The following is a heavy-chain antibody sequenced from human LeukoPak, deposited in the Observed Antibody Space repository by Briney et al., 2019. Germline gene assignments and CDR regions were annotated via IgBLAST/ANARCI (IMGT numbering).Heavy chain of an antibody. CDR1: GYTFTDCH. V-gene: IGHV1-2*02. CDR2: INPNSGGT. CDR3: ARDIRPRVESFDY. D-gene: IGHD3-3*01. J-gene: IGHJ4*02. Sequence: ASVKVSCKASGYTFTDCHLHWVRQAPGQGLEWMGWINPNSGGTNYVQKLQGRVTTTRDTSINTAYMELSGLRSDDTAVYYCARDIRPRVESFDYWGQGTLVAVPS.